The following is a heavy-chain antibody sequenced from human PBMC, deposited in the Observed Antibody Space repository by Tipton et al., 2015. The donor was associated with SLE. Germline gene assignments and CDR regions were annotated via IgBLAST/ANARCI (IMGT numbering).Heavy chain of an antibody. D-gene: IGHD2-2*01. CDR2: TRYKATGYTT. CDR1: GFTFSSYA. J-gene: IGHJ6*03. V-gene: IGHV3-72*01. CDR3: AREEGYQLLSAYYYYYMDV. Sequence: SLRLSCAASGFTFSSYAMHWVRQAPGKGLEWVGRTRYKATGYTTEYAASVQGRFSISRDVSQNSLYLQMNSLKTEDTAVYYCAREEGYQLLSAYYYYYMDVWGKGTTVTVSS.